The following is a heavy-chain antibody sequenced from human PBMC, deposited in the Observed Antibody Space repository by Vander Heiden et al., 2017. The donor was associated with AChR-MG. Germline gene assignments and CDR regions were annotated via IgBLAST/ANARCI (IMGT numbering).Heavy chain of an antibody. J-gene: IGHJ6*02. D-gene: IGHD5-12*01. CDR2: ISGSGGST. V-gene: IGHV3-23*01. Sequence: EGQLLESGGDLVQPGGSLRLSCAASGFSFSPYAMIWVRQAPGKGLEWVSAISGSGGSTFYADSVNGRFTVSRDNSNNTLYLQMNSLRAEDTAVYYCAKDRGNGYLGNYYYGMDVWGQGTTVTVSS. CDR3: AKDRGNGYLGNYYYGMDV. CDR1: GFSFSPYA.